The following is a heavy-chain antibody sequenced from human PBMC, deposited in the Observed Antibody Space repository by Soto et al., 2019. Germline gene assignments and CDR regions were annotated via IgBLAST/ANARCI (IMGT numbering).Heavy chain of an antibody. Sequence: QVQLVQCGAEVKKPGSSVKVSCKASGGTFSSYAISWVRQAPGQGLEWMGGIIPIFGTANYAQKFQGRVTITADESTSTAYMELSSLRSDDTAVYYCARSDSSWGDGGSWFDPWGQGTLVTVSS. CDR3: ARSDSSWGDGGSWFDP. V-gene: IGHV1-69*01. CDR1: GGTFSSYA. J-gene: IGHJ5*02. CDR2: IIPIFGTA. D-gene: IGHD6-13*01.